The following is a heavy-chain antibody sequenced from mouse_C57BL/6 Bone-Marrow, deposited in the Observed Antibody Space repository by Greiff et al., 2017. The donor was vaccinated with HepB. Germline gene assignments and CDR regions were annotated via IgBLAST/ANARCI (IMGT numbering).Heavy chain of an antibody. J-gene: IGHJ1*03. Sequence: VQLKESGPELVKPGASVKISCKASGYSFTDYNMNWVKQSNGKSLEWIGVINPNYGTTSYNQKFKGKATLTVDQSSSTAYMQLNSLTSEDSAVYYCARPLGRGPHWYFDVWGTGTTVTVSS. CDR3: ARPLGRGPHWYFDV. V-gene: IGHV1-39*01. D-gene: IGHD4-1*01. CDR2: INPNYGTT. CDR1: GYSFTDYN.